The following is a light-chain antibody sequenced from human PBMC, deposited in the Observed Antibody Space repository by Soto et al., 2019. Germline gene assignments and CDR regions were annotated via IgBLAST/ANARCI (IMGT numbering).Light chain of an antibody. CDR2: YVD. CDR1: SRDVGAYDY. Sequence: QSALPQPASVSGSPGQSITISCTGTSRDVGAYDYVSWYLQYPDKAPQLLIYYVDHRPSGVSSRFSGSKSGNTASLTISGLQAEDEGDYYCCSYADGSIYFFGTGTNVTVL. CDR3: CSYADGSIYF. J-gene: IGLJ1*01. V-gene: IGLV2-14*03.